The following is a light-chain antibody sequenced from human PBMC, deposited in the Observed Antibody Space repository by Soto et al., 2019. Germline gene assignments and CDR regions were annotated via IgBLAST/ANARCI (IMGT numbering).Light chain of an antibody. CDR3: QVWDSSSDHPV. J-gene: IGLJ3*02. CDR2: YDR. V-gene: IGLV3-21*04. CDR1: HIGSKS. Sequence: SYELTQPPSVSVAPGKTATITCGGNHIGSKSVHWDQQKPGQAPVLVIYYDRDRPSGIPVRFFGSNSGNTATLTISRVEAGDEADYYCQVWDSSSDHPVFGGGTKLTVL.